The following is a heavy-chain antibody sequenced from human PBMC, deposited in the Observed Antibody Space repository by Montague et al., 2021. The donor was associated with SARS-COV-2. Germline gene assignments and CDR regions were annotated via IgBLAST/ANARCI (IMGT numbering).Heavy chain of an antibody. J-gene: IGHJ6*03. CDR1: GGSFSGYY. V-gene: IGHV4-34*01. CDR3: ARLRDGVVPSPILGIGPYFTSSYMDV. D-gene: IGHD2-15*01. CDR2: INHGGST. Sequence: SETLSLTCAVHGGSFSGYYWNWIRQRPGKGLEWIGEINHGGSTNYNPSLKNRLTISADTSKNQFSLKLTSVAATDTAVYYCARLRDGVVPSPILGIGPYFTSSYMDVWGKGTTVTVS.